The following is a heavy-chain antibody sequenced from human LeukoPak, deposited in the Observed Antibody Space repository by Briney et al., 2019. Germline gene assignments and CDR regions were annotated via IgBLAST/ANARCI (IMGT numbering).Heavy chain of an antibody. J-gene: IGHJ4*02. CDR2: ISNNGGVT. CDR1: GFTFSNYA. V-gene: IGHV3-23*01. D-gene: IGHD1-26*01. CDR3: AKAEKTGSYFPY. Sequence: GGSLRLSCAASGFTFSNYAMSWVRQAPGKGLDWVSAISNNGGVTYYADSVKGRFTISRDNSKNTLYLHINSLRAEDTAIYYCAKAEKTGSYFPYWGQGTLVTVSS.